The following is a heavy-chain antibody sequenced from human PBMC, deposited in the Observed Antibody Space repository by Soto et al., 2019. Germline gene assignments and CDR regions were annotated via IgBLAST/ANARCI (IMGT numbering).Heavy chain of an antibody. CDR3: GRDRGNIVVVPAAIDYYYYMDV. J-gene: IGHJ6*03. CDR2: IIPILGIA. V-gene: IGHV1-69*04. Sequence: SVKVSCKASGGTFSSYTISWVRQAPGQGLEWMGRIIPILGIANYAQKFQGRVTITADKSTSTAYMELSSLRSEDTAVYYCGRDRGNIVVVPAAIDYYYYMDVWGKGTTVTVSS. CDR1: GGTFSSYT. D-gene: IGHD2-2*01.